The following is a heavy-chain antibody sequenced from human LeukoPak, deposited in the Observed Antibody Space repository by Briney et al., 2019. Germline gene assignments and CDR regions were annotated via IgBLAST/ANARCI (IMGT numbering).Heavy chain of an antibody. D-gene: IGHD2-15*01. CDR2: ISGSGSTI. CDR3: ARDAPKLYCSGGSCAEDY. CDR1: GFTFSSYG. J-gene: IGHJ4*02. Sequence: SGGSLRLSCAASGFTFSSYGMHWVRQAPGKGLEWVSYISGSGSTIYYADSVKGRFTISIDNAKTSLYLQMNSLRAEDTAVYYCARDAPKLYCSGGSCAEDYWGQGTLVTVSS. V-gene: IGHV3-48*04.